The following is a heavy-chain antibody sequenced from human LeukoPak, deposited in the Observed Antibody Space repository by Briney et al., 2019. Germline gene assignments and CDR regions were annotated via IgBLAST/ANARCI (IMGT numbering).Heavy chain of an antibody. CDR3: ARRDGYNSYYYGMDV. D-gene: IGHD5-24*01. V-gene: IGHV3-21*01. Sequence: GGSLRLSCAASGFTFSCYTMNWVRQAPGKGLEWVSSISSSGYIYYADSVKGRFTISRDSAKNSLYLQMNSLRAEDTAVYYCARRDGYNSYYYGMDVWGQGSTVTVSS. CDR1: GFTFSCYT. J-gene: IGHJ6*02. CDR2: ISSSGYI.